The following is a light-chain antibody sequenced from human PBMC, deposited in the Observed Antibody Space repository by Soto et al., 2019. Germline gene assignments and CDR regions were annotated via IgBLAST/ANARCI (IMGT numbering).Light chain of an antibody. Sequence: QSVLTQPASVSGSPGQSIAISCTGTSSDVGGYNSASWYQQHPGKAPKLLIYDVSNRPSGVSNRFSGSKSGNTASLTISGLQAEDEADYYCSSYTSSSTYVFGTGTKLTVL. V-gene: IGLV2-14*03. CDR1: SSDVGGYNS. CDR3: SSYTSSSTYV. J-gene: IGLJ1*01. CDR2: DVS.